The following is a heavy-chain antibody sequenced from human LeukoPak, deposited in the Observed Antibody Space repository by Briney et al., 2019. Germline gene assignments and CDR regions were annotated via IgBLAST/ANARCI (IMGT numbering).Heavy chain of an antibody. CDR2: MSTSSTTI. CDR3: ARTDTGSYAY. Sequence: GGSLRLSCVASGFTFSDYYMSWIRQAPGKGLEWVSYMSTSSTTIYYAASVKGRFTVSRDNAKNSLYLQMSSLRGEDTAMYYCARTDTGSYAYWGQGTLVTVSS. D-gene: IGHD3-16*01. J-gene: IGHJ4*02. V-gene: IGHV3-11*01. CDR1: GFTFSDYY.